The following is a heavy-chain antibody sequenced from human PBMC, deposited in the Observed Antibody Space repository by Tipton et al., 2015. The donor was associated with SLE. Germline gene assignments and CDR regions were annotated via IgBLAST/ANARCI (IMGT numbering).Heavy chain of an antibody. CDR3: ARSPGIFGVAIDY. V-gene: IGHV4-59*08. CDR2: IYYSGST. D-gene: IGHD3-3*01. Sequence: TLSLTCTVSGGSISSYYWTWIRQPPGKGLECIGYIYYSGSTNYNPSLKSRVTISVDTSKNQSSLKLSSVTAADTAVYYCARSPGIFGVAIDYWGQGTLVTVSS. CDR1: GGSISSYY. J-gene: IGHJ4*02.